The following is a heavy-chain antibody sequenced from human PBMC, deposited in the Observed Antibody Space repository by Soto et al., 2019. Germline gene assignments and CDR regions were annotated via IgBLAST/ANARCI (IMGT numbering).Heavy chain of an antibody. CDR3: ARGNHRWLQLWYFDL. V-gene: IGHV1-69*12. Sequence: QVQLVQSGAEVKKPGSSVKVSCKASGDTFSNYPISWVRQAPGQGLEWMGGIIPIFGTVNYAQMFQGRVTLTADESTSTAYMERSSLRPEVTAVYYCARGNHRWLQLWYFDLWGRGTLVTVSS. CDR2: IIPIFGTV. CDR1: GDTFSNYP. J-gene: IGHJ2*01. D-gene: IGHD5-12*01.